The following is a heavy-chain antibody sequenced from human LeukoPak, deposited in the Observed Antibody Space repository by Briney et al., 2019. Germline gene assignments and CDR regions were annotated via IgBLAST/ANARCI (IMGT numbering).Heavy chain of an antibody. V-gene: IGHV1-69*13. Sequence: GASVKVSCKASGGTFSSYAISRVRQAPGQGLEWMGGIIPIFGTTNHAQKFQGRVTITADESTGTAYMELSSLRSEDTAVYYCARDWDSYDSSGYPVYWGQGTLVTVSS. D-gene: IGHD3-22*01. J-gene: IGHJ1*01. CDR1: GGTFSSYA. CDR2: IIPIFGTT. CDR3: ARDWDSYDSSGYPVY.